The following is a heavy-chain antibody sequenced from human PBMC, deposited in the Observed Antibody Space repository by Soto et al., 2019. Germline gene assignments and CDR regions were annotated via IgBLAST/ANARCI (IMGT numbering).Heavy chain of an antibody. CDR1: GFTFSSYG. CDR2: TWFDGSNK. D-gene: IGHD3-16*01. V-gene: IGHV3-33*01. CDR3: ARDPAGVWGNFDS. J-gene: IGHJ5*01. Sequence: QGQLVESGGGVVQPGRSLRLSCAASGFTFSSYGMHWVRQAPGKGLEWVAGTWFDGSNKYYPESVKGRFTISRDSSKNTVHLQMNSLRVEDTAVYHCARDPAGVWGNFDSWGQGTLVTVSS.